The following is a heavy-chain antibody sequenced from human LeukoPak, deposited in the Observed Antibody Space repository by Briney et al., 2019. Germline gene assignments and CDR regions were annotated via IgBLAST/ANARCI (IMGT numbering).Heavy chain of an antibody. D-gene: IGHD3-22*01. J-gene: IGHJ4*01. CDR2: FYHSGST. Sequence: PAETLSLTCAVSGGSISSSNWWSWVRQPPGKGLGWIGEFYHSGSTNYNPSLKSRVTISVDNSKNQFSLKLNSVTAADTAVYYCARGPIVVGNGFDSWGHGTLVTVSS. CDR3: ARGPIVVGNGFDS. V-gene: IGHV4-4*02. CDR1: GGSISSSNW.